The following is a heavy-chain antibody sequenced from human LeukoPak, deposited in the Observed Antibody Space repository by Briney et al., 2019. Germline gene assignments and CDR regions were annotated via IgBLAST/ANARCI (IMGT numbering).Heavy chain of an antibody. V-gene: IGHV1-8*03. CDR2: MNPNSGNT. CDR3: ARGGSSSWVHYYYYYYMDV. CDR1: GYTFTSYD. J-gene: IGHJ6*03. D-gene: IGHD6-13*01. Sequence: ASVKVSCKASGYTFTSYDINWVRQATGQGLEWMGWMNPNSGNTGYAQKFQGRVTITRNTSISTAYMELSSLRSEDTAVYYCARGGSSSWVHYYYYYYMDVWGKGTTVTVSS.